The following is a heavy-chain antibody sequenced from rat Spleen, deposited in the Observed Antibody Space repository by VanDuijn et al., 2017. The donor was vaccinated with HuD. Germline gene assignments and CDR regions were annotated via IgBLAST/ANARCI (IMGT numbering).Heavy chain of an antibody. CDR2: IWGNGNT. D-gene: IGHD5-1*01. V-gene: IGHV2-13*01. CDR1: GLSLSSYG. CDR3: ARAPGNGYVMDA. J-gene: IGHJ4*01. Sequence: QVQLKESGPGLVQPSQTLSLTCTVSGLSLSSYGVIWFRQPPGKGLEWMGVIWGNGNTNYNSPLKSRLSISWDTSKNHIFLKMNSLQSEDTTTYYCARAPGNGYVMDAWGQGASVTVSS.